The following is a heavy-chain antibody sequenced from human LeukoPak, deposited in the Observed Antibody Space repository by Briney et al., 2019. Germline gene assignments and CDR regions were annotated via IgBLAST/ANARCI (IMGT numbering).Heavy chain of an antibody. CDR3: ARWGCSSTSCQYNWFDP. D-gene: IGHD2-2*01. CDR2: IIPIFGTA. CDR1: GGTFRSFA. Sequence: LVKVSCKASGGTFRSFAISWVRQAPGQGLEWMGGIIPIFGTANYAQKFQGRVTITADESTSTAYMELSSLRSEDTAVYYCARWGCSSTSCQYNWFDPWGQGTLVTVSS. V-gene: IGHV1-69*13. J-gene: IGHJ5*02.